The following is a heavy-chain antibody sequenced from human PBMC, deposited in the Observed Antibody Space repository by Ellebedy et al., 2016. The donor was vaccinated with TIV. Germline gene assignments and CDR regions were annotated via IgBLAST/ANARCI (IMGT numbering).Heavy chain of an antibody. CDR2: ISYDGSNK. Sequence: GESLKISCAASGFTFSSYAMHWVRQAPGKGLEWVAVISYDGSNKYYADSVKGRFTISRHNSKNSLFLQMNSLRAEDTAVYYCVRGDIYMYFYYWGQGTLVTVSS. V-gene: IGHV3-30-3*01. J-gene: IGHJ4*02. CDR3: VRGDIYMYFYY. D-gene: IGHD4-17*01. CDR1: GFTFSSYA.